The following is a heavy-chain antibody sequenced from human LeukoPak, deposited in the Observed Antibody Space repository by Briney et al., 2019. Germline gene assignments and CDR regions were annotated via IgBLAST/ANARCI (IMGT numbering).Heavy chain of an antibody. CDR1: GFTFSSSW. Sequence: GGSLRLSCAASGFTFSSSWMHWVRQAPGKGLEWVAIIWYDGSNKYYADSVKGRFTISRDNSKNTLYLQMNSLRAEDTAVYYCARDSSTTVTGAFDIWGQGTMVTVSS. CDR3: ARDSSTTVTGAFDI. J-gene: IGHJ3*02. V-gene: IGHV3-33*08. CDR2: IWYDGSNK. D-gene: IGHD4-17*01.